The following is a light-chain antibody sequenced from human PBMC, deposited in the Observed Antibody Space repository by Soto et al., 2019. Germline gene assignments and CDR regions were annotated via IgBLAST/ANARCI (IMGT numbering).Light chain of an antibody. V-gene: IGKV1-5*03. Sequence: DIKTTESPSTLSASVGDRVTTTCRASQSISSWLAWYQQKPGKAPKLLIYKASDLESGVPSRFSGSGSGTEFTLTISSLQPEDFATYDCQQANSFPITFGQGTRLEI. J-gene: IGKJ5*01. CDR2: KAS. CDR1: QSISSW. CDR3: QQANSFPIT.